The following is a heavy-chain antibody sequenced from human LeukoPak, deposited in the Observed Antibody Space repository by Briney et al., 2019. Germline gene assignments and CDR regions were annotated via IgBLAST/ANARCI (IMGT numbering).Heavy chain of an antibody. CDR2: INHSGST. J-gene: IGHJ3*02. D-gene: IGHD3-16*02. Sequence: SETLSLTCAVYGGSFSGYYWSWIRQPPGKGLEWIGEINHSGSTNYNPSLKSRVTISVDTSKNQFSLKLSSVTAADTAVYYCARSPRYDYTWGSYRYTGDSAFDIWGQGAMVTVSS. CDR1: GGSFSGYY. V-gene: IGHV4-34*01. CDR3: ARSPRYDYTWGSYRYTGDSAFDI.